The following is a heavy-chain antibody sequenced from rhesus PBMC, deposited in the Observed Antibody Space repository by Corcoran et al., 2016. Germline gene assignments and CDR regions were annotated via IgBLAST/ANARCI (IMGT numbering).Heavy chain of an antibody. CDR3: ARDQDGLDS. V-gene: IGHV4S10*01. Sequence: VQLQESGPGVVKPLETPSLTCAVSGRSIRDSYRWRWLRQPPGKGLEWVGYIYSSSTSTNYNPSLESRVTMSKDTSKNQFSLKLSSVTAADTAVYYCARDQDGLDSWGQGVVVTVSS. CDR2: IYSSSTST. CDR1: GRSIRDSYR. J-gene: IGHJ6*01.